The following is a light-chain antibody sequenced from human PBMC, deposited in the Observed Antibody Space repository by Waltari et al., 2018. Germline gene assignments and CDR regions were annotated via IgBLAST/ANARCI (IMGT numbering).Light chain of an antibody. CDR2: DAS. CDR1: QSFSRA. CDR3: QHYVRLPVT. J-gene: IGKJ1*01. Sequence: EIVLTQSPGHLSLSPGERATLSCRASQSFSRALAWYQQKPGQEPRLLIYDASTRAIGSPDRFSGGGCGTDFSLTISRLEPEDFAVYYCQHYVRLPVTFGQGTTVEIK. V-gene: IGKV3-20*01.